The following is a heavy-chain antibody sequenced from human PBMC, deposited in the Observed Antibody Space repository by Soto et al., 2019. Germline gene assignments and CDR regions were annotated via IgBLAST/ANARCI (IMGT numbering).Heavy chain of an antibody. V-gene: IGHV5-51*01. J-gene: IGHJ6*02. Sequence: GESLKISCKGSGYSVTSYWIGWVRQMPGKGLEWMGIIYPGDSDTRYSPSFQGQVTISADKSISTAYLQWSSLKASDTAMYYCARRRGSGSYSVYGMDVWGQGTTVTVSS. CDR1: GYSVTSYW. CDR3: ARRRGSGSYSVYGMDV. CDR2: IYPGDSDT. D-gene: IGHD3-10*01.